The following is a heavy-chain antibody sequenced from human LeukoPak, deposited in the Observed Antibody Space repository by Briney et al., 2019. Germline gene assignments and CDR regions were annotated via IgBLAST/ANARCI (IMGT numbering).Heavy chain of an antibody. Sequence: PGRSLRLSCAASGFTFSSYAMHWVRQAPGKGLEWVAVISFDGSKTYYADSMKGRCTISRHNSGNTLYLQMNSLRAEDTAVYYCARVGPGYTYVYGAPYYFDSWGQGTLVTVSS. CDR1: GFTFSSYA. D-gene: IGHD5-18*01. V-gene: IGHV3-30*14. CDR2: ISFDGSKT. J-gene: IGHJ4*02. CDR3: ARVGPGYTYVYGAPYYFDS.